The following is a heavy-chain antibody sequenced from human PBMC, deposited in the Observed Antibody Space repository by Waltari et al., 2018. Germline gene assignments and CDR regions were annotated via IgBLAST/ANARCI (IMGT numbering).Heavy chain of an antibody. V-gene: IGHV4-39*01. CDR2: IYYSGST. Sequence: QLQLQESGPGLVKPSETLSLTCTVSGGSISSSRYYWGWIRQRPGKGLEWIGSIYYSGSTYYNPSLKSRVTISVDTSKNQFSLKLSSVTAADTAVYYCARHPAMTIMLWYFDLWGRGTLVTVSS. CDR3: ARHPAMTIMLWYFDL. D-gene: IGHD2-8*01. CDR1: GGSISSSRYY. J-gene: IGHJ2*01.